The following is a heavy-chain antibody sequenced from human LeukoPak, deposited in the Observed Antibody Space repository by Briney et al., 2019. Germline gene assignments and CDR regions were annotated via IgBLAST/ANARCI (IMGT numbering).Heavy chain of an antibody. D-gene: IGHD6-19*01. Sequence: SQTLSLTCTVSGGSISSGDYYWSWIRQPPGKGLEWIGYIYYSGSTYYNPSLKRRVTISVDTSKNQFSLKLSSVTAADTAVYFCARQLRGEAVAGHLQPFDYWGQGTLVTVSS. CDR2: IYYSGST. CDR1: GGSISSGDYY. CDR3: ARQLRGEAVAGHLQPFDY. J-gene: IGHJ4*02. V-gene: IGHV4-30-4*01.